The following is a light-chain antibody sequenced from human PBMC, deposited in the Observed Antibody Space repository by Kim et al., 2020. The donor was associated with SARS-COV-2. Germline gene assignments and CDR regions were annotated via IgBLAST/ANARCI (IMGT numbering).Light chain of an antibody. CDR3: SSYAGSNIVI. V-gene: IGLV2-8*01. CDR2: EVS. CDR1: SRDVGGYNY. J-gene: IGLJ2*01. Sequence: QSALTQPPSASGSPGQSVTISCTGTSRDVGGYNYVSWYQQHPGKAPKFIIYEVSKRPSGVPDRFSGSKSGNTASLTVSGLQAEDEADYYCSSYAGSNIVIFGGGTQLTV.